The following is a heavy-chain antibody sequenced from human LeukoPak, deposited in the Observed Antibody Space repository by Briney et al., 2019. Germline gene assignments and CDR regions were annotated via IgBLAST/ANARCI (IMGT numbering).Heavy chain of an antibody. D-gene: IGHD4-17*01. CDR3: AKDPPTPTRCGDYAGMIF. CDR2: ISGSGGST. J-gene: IGHJ4*02. V-gene: IGHV3-23*01. Sequence: HAGGSLRLSCAASGFTLSSYAMSWVRQAPGKGLEWVSAISGSGGSTYYADSVKGRFTISRDNSKNTLYLQMNSLRAEDTAVYYCAKDPPTPTRCGDYAGMIFWGQGTLVTVSS. CDR1: GFTLSSYA.